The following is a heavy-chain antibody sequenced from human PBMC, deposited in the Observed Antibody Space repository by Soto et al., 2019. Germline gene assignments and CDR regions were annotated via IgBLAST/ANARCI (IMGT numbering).Heavy chain of an antibody. CDR3: AREKPLYRGPTGYLDY. CDR2: ISYDGKIE. Sequence: QVHLVESGGGVVQPGTSLRLSCTVSGFTFTSYGFHWVRQAPGKGLEWVAYISYDGKIEYYAGSVKGRIAISRDNSKNTVDLQLNSRRIEDTALYYCAREKPLYRGPTGYLDYWGLGILVTVSA. CDR1: GFTFTSYG. V-gene: IGHV3-30*09. D-gene: IGHD3-10*01. J-gene: IGHJ4*02.